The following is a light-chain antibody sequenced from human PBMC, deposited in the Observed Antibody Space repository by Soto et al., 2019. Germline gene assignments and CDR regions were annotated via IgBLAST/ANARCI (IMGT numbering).Light chain of an antibody. J-gene: IGKJ5*01. CDR1: QSVSSN. CDR3: QQYNNWPPIT. V-gene: IGKV3-15*01. Sequence: ERVMTQSPATLSVSPGERATLSCRASQSVSSNIAWYQQKPGQAPRLLIYDASTRATGIPARFSGSGSGTEFTLTISSLQSEDFAVYYCQQYNNWPPITFGQGTRLEIK. CDR2: DAS.